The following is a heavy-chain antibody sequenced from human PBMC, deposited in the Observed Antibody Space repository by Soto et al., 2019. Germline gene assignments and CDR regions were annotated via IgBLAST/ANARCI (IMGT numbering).Heavy chain of an antibody. V-gene: IGHV1-69*04. Sequence: QVQLVHSGAEVKKPGSSVKVSCKASGGTFSSYTISWVRQAPGQGLEWMGRNIPILGIANYAQKFQGRVTITADKSTSSAYMELSSLRSEDTAVYYCAREKGGYSGYDLAEYFQHWGQGTLVTVSS. CDR2: NIPILGIA. D-gene: IGHD5-12*01. J-gene: IGHJ1*01. CDR3: AREKGGYSGYDLAEYFQH. CDR1: GGTFSSYT.